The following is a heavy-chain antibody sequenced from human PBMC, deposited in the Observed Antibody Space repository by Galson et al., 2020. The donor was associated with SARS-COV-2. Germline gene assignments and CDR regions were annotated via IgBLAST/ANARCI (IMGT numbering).Heavy chain of an antibody. Sequence: SETLSLTCTVSGYSVSTTNYWGWVRQPPGRGLEWIGSVYPSGTTYYNPSLKSRVTISVDTSKNQFSLRLDSVTAAATALYYCARQGVNMIVLVTVPGWYFDLWGRGTLVTVSS. D-gene: IGHD3-22*01. CDR3: ARQGVNMIVLVTVPGWYFDL. V-gene: IGHV4-38-2*02. J-gene: IGHJ2*01. CDR2: VYPSGTT. CDR1: GYSVSTTNY.